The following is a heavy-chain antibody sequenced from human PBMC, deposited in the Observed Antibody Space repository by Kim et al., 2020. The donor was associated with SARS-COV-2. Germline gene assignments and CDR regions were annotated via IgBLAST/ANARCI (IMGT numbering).Heavy chain of an antibody. CDR3: AKEGPYSSFLFDP. Sequence: ASVKVSCKSSGNTFTDYLVNWIRQAPGQGLEWMGWFDTSNGKPTYARGFTGRFVFSLDTSVSTAYLHINSLKTEDTAVYYCAKEGPYSSFLFDPRGQGTLVTVSS. D-gene: IGHD3-22*01. J-gene: IGHJ5*02. CDR2: FDTSNGKP. CDR1: GNTFTDYL. V-gene: IGHV7-4-1*02.